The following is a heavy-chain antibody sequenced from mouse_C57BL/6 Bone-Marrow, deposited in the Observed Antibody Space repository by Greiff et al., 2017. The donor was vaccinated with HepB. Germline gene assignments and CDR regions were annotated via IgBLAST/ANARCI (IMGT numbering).Heavy chain of an antibody. CDR1: GFTFSDYY. V-gene: IGHV5-12*01. J-gene: IGHJ4*01. D-gene: IGHD1-3*01. CDR3: ARDNNVRDYAMDY. Sequence: EVKLMESGGGLVQPGGSLKLSCAASGFTFSDYYMYWVRQTPEKRLEWVAYISNGGGSTYYPDTVKGRFTISRDNAKNTLYLQMSRLKSEDTAMYYCARDNNVRDYAMDYWGEGTSVTVSS. CDR2: ISNGGGST.